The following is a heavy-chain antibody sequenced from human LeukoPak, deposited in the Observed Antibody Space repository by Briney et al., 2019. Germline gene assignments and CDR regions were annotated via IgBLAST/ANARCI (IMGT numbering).Heavy chain of an antibody. CDR2: ISYDGNNK. D-gene: IGHD1-26*01. V-gene: IGHV3-30*04. CDR1: GFTFSSYA. Sequence: GRSLRLSCAASGFTFSSYAMHWVRQAPGKGLEWVAVISYDGNNKYYADSVKGRFTISRDNSKNTLYLQMNSLRAEDTAVYYCARDRIVGATTFDYWGQGTLVTVSS. J-gene: IGHJ4*02. CDR3: ARDRIVGATTFDY.